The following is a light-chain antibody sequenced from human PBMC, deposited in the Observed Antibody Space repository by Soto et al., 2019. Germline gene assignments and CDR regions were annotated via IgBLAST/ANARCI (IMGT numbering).Light chain of an antibody. V-gene: IGLV2-14*01. J-gene: IGLJ3*02. Sequence: QSALTQPASVSGSPGQSITISCTGTSSDVGNYNYVSWYQQHPGKAPKLMIYEVISRPSGVSNRFSGSKSGNTASLTISGLHTEDEADYYCSAFTTSSTWVFGGGTKLTVL. CDR2: EVI. CDR1: SSDVGNYNY. CDR3: SAFTTSSTWV.